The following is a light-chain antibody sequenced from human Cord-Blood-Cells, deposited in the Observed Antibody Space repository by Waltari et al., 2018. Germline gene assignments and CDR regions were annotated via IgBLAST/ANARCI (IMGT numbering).Light chain of an antibody. J-gene: IGLJ3*02. CDR3: SSYTSSSTWV. V-gene: IGLV2-14*01. CDR2: DVS. Sequence: QSALTQPASVSASPGQSLTISCTGTSSDVGGYNYVSWYQQHPGNAPKLMIYDVSNRPSGVSNRFSGSKSGNTASLTISGLQAEDEADYYCSSYTSSSTWVFGGGTKLTVL. CDR1: SSDVGGYNY.